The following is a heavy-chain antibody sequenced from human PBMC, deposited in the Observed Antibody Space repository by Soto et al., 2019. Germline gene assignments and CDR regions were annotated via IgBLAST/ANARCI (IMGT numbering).Heavy chain of an antibody. CDR1: GYSISSGSY. Sequence: SVTLSLTGTVGGYSISSGSYWGWNRQPPGKGPEWIASIYHGGTTFCNPSLKSRVTVSVAKSNNLFSLKLRYVPAADTAVDYCAKACVIVVAGSTLKYRGHGNLGTVSS. D-gene: IGHD6-19*01. CDR2: IYHGGTT. V-gene: IGHV4-38-2*02. J-gene: IGHJ4*01. CDR3: AKACVIVVAGSTLKY.